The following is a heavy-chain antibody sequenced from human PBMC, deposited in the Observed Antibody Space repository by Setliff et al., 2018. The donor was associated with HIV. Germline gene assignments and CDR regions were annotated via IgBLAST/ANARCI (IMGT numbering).Heavy chain of an antibody. CDR2: IYPGDSDT. J-gene: IGHJ5*02. V-gene: IGHV5-51*01. D-gene: IGHD6-6*01. Sequence: GESLKISCKGSGTSFTNYWIGWVRQVPGKGLEWMGIIYPGDSDTKYSPSFQGQVSISADKSTSTAFLQWISLKASDTAMYYCVRPLGRSSSQGWFDPWGQGTLVTVSS. CDR3: VRPLGRSSSQGWFDP. CDR1: GTSFTNYW.